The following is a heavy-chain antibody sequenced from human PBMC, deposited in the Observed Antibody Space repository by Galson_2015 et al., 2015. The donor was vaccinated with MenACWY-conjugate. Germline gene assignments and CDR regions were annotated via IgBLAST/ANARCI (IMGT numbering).Heavy chain of an antibody. CDR2: IKQDGSEK. D-gene: IGHD6-13*01. Sequence: LRLSCAASGFTFRSYSMNWVRQAPGKGLEWVANIKQDGSEKYYVDSVKGRFTISRDNAKNSLYLQMNSLRAEDTAVYYCARTYSSSWYQPRPFDYWGQGTLVTVSS. J-gene: IGHJ4*02. CDR3: ARTYSSSWYQPRPFDY. V-gene: IGHV3-7*03. CDR1: GFTFRSYS.